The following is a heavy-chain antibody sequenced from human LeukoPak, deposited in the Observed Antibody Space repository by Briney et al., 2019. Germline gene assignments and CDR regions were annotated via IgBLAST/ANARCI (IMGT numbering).Heavy chain of an antibody. V-gene: IGHV3-30*18. J-gene: IGHJ4*02. D-gene: IGHD3-10*01. Sequence: GGSLRLSCAASGFTFSSYGMHWVRQAPGKGLEWVAGISYDGSNKDYADSVKGRFTISRDNSKNTEYLQMNSLRAEDTAVYYCAKVRGTYYYGSGSYGESFFDYWGQGTLSPSPQ. CDR3: AKVRGTYYYGSGSYGESFFDY. CDR1: GFTFSSYG. CDR2: ISYDGSNK.